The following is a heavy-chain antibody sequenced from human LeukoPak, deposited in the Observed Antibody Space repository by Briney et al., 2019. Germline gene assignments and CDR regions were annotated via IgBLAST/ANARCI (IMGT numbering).Heavy chain of an antibody. Sequence: PSETLSLTCAVYGGSFSGYYWSWIRQPPGKGLEWIGEINHSGSTNYNPSLKSRVTISVDTSKNQFSLKLSSVTAADTAVYYCARIGYCSGGSCYSDDYWGQGTLVTVSS. J-gene: IGHJ4*02. CDR3: ARIGYCSGGSCYSDDY. D-gene: IGHD2-15*01. CDR1: GGSFSGYY. CDR2: INHSGST. V-gene: IGHV4-34*01.